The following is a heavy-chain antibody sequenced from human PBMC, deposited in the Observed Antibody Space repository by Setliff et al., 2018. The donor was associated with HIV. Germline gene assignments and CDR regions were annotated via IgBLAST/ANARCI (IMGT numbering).Heavy chain of an antibody. D-gene: IGHD5-12*01. Sequence: PGGSLRLSCAASGFTFSSYAMSWVRQAPGKGLEWVAFIRCDGSNEYYADSVKGRFTISRDNAKNSLYLQMNSLRAEDTALYYCAKAPSGYEGAFDIWGQGTMVTVSS. CDR2: IRCDGSNE. CDR1: GFTFSSYA. V-gene: IGHV3-30*02. CDR3: AKAPSGYEGAFDI. J-gene: IGHJ3*02.